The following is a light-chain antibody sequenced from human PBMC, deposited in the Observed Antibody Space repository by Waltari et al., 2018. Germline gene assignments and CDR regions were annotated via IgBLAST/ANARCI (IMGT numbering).Light chain of an antibody. J-gene: IGLJ6*01. V-gene: IGLV4-69*01. CDR3: QTWTTGIDV. Sequence: QPVLTQSPSASASLGASVKLTCTLSSGHSSYAIAWHQQQQGKAPRFLMRLNSVGSHSKGDGIPDRFSGSSSGAERYLTISNLQSEDEADYYCQTWTTGIDVFGSGTKLTVL. CDR1: SGHSSYA. CDR2: LNSVGSH.